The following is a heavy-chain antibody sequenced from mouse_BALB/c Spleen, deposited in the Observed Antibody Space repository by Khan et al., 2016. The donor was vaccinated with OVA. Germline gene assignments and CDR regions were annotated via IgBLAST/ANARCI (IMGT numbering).Heavy chain of an antibody. J-gene: IGHJ2*01. CDR2: INTCSGKP. CDR3: ARSRSNYLLDQ. V-gene: IGHV9-1*02. Sequence: QIQLVQSGPELKKPGETVKISCKASGYTFTNYGLNWINQSPGKGLKWMGWINTCSGKPVYADEFKGRFALSLETTASTAYLQISNLKYEDMATYFSARSRSNYLLDQWGQGTTLTVSS. D-gene: IGHD2-5*01. CDR1: GYTFTNYG.